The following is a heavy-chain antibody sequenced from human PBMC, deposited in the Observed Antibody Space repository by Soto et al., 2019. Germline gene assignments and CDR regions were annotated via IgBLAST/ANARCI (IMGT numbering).Heavy chain of an antibody. CDR2: ISWNSGSI. J-gene: IGHJ4*02. D-gene: IGHD2-21*02. Sequence: QPGGVLRLSCAASGFTFDDYAMHWVRQAPGKGLEWVSDISWNSGSIRYADSVKGRFTISRDNAKNSLYLQMNSLRAEDTALYYCAKDLYGGNSEGFDYWGQGTLVTVSS. CDR1: GFTFDDYA. V-gene: IGHV3-9*01. CDR3: AKDLYGGNSEGFDY.